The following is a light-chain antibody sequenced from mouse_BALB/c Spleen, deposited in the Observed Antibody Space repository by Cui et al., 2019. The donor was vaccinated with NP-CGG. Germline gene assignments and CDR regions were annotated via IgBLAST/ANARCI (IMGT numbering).Light chain of an antibody. Sequence: QAVVTPESALTTSPGETITLTCRSNTGAVTTSNYANWVQEKPDHLFTGLIGGTNNRAPGVPARFSGSLIGDKAALTITGAQTEDKAIYFCALWYSNHWVFGGGTKLTVL. CDR3: ALWYSNHWV. V-gene: IGLV1*01. CDR1: TGAVTTSNY. J-gene: IGLJ1*01. CDR2: GTN.